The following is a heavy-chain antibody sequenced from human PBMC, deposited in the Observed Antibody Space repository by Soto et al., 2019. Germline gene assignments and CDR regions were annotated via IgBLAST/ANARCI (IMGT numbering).Heavy chain of an antibody. J-gene: IGHJ6*02. CDR2: ISGSGGSI. V-gene: IGHV3-23*01. CDR3: VKATSRGFLYYGMEV. CDR1: GFTFRTNS. Sequence: EIQLLESGGGLVQPGGSLRLSCVASGFTFRTNSMAWVRQAPGKGLEWVSRISGSGGSIYYADSVKVRFTISRDNSKNTLYLQMNSLRADYAAVWYCVKATSRGFLYYGMEVWGQGTTVTVSS.